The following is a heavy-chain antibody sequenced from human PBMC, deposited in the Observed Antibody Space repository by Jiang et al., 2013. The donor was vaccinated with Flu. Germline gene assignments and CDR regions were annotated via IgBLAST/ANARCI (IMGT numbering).Heavy chain of an antibody. J-gene: IGHJ5*02. CDR2: INAGNGNT. CDR1: GYIFTNYA. V-gene: IGHV1-3*01. CDR3: AREHDFWVGYSFDL. Sequence: VKVSCEASGYIFTNYAIQWXRQAPGQSLEWMGWINAGNGNTKYSQKFQGRITITRDTSASTAYMELSSLRSEDTAVYYCAREHDFWVGYSFDLWGQGTLVIVSS. D-gene: IGHD3-3*01.